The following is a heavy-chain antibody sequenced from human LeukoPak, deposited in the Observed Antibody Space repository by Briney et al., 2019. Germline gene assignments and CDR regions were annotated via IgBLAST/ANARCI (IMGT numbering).Heavy chain of an antibody. V-gene: IGHV4-59*01. D-gene: IGHD6-13*01. CDR3: ARGGSSSWYGGNYDYMDV. Sequence: PSETLSLTCTVSGGSISSYYWSWIRQPPGEGLGWIGYIYYSGRTNYNPSLKRRVTISVDTSKNQFSLKLGSVAAADTAVYYCARGGSSSWYGGNYDYMDVWGQGTTVTISS. CDR1: GGSISSYY. J-gene: IGHJ6*03. CDR2: IYYSGRT.